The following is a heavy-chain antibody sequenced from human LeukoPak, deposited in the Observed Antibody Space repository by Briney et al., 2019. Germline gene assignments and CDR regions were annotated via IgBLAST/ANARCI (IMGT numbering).Heavy chain of an antibody. CDR2: IFSDGNT. V-gene: IGHV4-59*08. CDR3: ARGHFDLNL. J-gene: IGHJ5*02. D-gene: IGHD3/OR15-3a*01. CDR1: GDSIRKHH. Sequence: SETLSHTCSVSGDSIRKHHWTWIRQPPGKGLEWIGFIFSDGNTNYSPSLKSRLTISLDTSNNQFSLKLTSVTAADTAVYYCARGHFDLNLWGQGTLVTVSS.